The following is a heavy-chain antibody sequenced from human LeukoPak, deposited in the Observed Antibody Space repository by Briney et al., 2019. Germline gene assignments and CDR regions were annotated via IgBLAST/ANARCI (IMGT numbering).Heavy chain of an antibody. CDR3: ARTTYYYDTSGPATFYFDS. V-gene: IGHV4-4*07. J-gene: IGHJ4*02. D-gene: IGHD3-22*01. Sequence: SETLSPTCTVSGDSISSYYWSWIRQPAGKGLEWIGRFHTGGSTNYNPSLKSRVTMSVDTSKDQFALKLSSVTAADTAVYYCARTTYYYDTSGPATFYFDSWGQGTLVTVSS. CDR2: FHTGGST. CDR1: GDSISSYY.